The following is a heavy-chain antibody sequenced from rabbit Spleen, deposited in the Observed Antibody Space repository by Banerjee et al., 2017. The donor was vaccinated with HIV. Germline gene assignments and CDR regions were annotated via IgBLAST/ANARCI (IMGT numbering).Heavy chain of an antibody. CDR1: GLDFSSNYW. D-gene: IGHD1-1*01. V-gene: IGHV1S45*01. Sequence: QEQLEESGGDLVKPEGSLTLTCKASGLDFSSNYWICWVRQAPGKGLEWIACIELGSSGFTYFASWAKGRFTISKTSSTTVTLHMTSLTAADTATYFCARDTSSSFSSYGMDLWGPGTLVTVS. CDR2: IELGSSGFT. J-gene: IGHJ6*01. CDR3: ARDTSSSFSSYGMDL.